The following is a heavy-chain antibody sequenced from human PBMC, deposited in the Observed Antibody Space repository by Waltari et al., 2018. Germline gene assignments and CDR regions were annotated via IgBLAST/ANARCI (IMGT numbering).Heavy chain of an antibody. CDR3: AKRWERSGYPAYFDF. CDR1: GYKFSRHT. Sequence: QVELVHSGAEQKKPGASVRVSCKASGYKFSRHTITWVRQAPGQGLEWLGWNSPYGDTNYAQSLQGRVTMSTDTSTSTAYMELRSLRSDDTAIYYCAKRWERSGYPAYFDFWGQGTLVTVSS. J-gene: IGHJ4*02. D-gene: IGHD3-22*01. V-gene: IGHV1-18*01. CDR2: NSPYGDT.